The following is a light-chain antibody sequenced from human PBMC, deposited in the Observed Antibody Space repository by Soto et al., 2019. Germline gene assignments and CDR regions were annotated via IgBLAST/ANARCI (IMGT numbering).Light chain of an antibody. J-gene: IGKJ1*01. CDR2: KAS. Sequence: DIQMTQSPSTLSASVGDRVTITCRASQSISVWLAWYQQKAGKAPNLLIYKASRLESGVPSRFSGSGSETEFTLTIGGLQPGDSATYYCQQYNSYSPTFGQGTKV. CDR1: QSISVW. CDR3: QQYNSYSPT. V-gene: IGKV1-5*03.